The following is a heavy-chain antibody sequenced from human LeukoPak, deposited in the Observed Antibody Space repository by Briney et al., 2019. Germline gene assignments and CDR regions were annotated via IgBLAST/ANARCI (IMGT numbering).Heavy chain of an antibody. CDR2: IIPILGIA. Sequence: SVKVSCKASGGTFSRYYAISWVRQAPGQGLEWMGRIIPILGIANYAQKFQGRVTITADKSTSTAYMELSSLRSEDMAVYYCAREEIVGATFDYWGQGTLVTVSS. D-gene: IGHD1-26*01. V-gene: IGHV1-69*04. CDR1: GGTFSRYYA. J-gene: IGHJ4*02. CDR3: AREEIVGATFDY.